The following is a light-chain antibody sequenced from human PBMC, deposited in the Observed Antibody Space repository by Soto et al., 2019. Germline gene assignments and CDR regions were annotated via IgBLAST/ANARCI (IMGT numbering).Light chain of an antibody. CDR2: SND. CDR3: AVWDESLNGGV. CDR1: RSNIGSSP. Sequence: QPVLTQPPSASGTPGQRVTISCSGSRSNIGSSPVSWYQQVPGTAPKLLIYSNDQRPSGVPDRFSGSKSGTSASPAISGLQSEDETDYYCAVWDESLNGGVFGGGTKLTVL. J-gene: IGLJ2*01. V-gene: IGLV1-44*01.